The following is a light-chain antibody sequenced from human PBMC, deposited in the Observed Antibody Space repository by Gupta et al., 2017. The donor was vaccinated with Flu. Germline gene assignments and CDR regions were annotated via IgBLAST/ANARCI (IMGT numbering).Light chain of an antibody. CDR2: NDK. V-gene: IGLV3-21*02. Sequence: TRINSGGNGVESKNVHGYQQKPGQAPALVVYNDKDSPSGIPVRFSGSNSKNAATLTISRVEAEDEADYYYQVWDCGTYHWVFGGGTKLTVL. CDR3: QVWDCGTYHWV. J-gene: IGLJ3*02. CDR1: GVESKN.